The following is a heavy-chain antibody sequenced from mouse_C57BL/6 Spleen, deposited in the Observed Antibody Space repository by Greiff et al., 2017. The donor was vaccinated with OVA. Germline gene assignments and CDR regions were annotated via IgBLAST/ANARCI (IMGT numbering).Heavy chain of an antibody. V-gene: IGHV1-55*01. CDR3: AIGYYGSSYEGYYAMDY. Sequence: QVQLQQPGAELVKPGASVKMSCKASGYTFTSYWITWVKQRPGQGLEWIGDIYPGSGSTNYNEKFKSKATLTVDTSSSTAYMQLSSLTSEDSAVYYWAIGYYGSSYEGYYAMDYWGQGTSVTVSS. CDR2: IYPGSGST. J-gene: IGHJ4*01. D-gene: IGHD1-1*01. CDR1: GYTFTSYW.